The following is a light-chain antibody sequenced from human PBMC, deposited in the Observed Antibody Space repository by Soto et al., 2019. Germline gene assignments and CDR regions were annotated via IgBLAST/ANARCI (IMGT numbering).Light chain of an antibody. J-gene: IGKJ1*01. CDR3: QQDNNWPPWT. CDR2: GAS. V-gene: IGKV3-15*01. CDR1: QSVSSN. Sequence: EIGMTQSPATLSVSPGEIATLSCRASQSVSSNLAWYQQKPGQAPRRLIYGASTMATGIPARFSGSGSGTEFTHTISSLQSADFAVYYCQQDNNWPPWTFGQGTKVEIK.